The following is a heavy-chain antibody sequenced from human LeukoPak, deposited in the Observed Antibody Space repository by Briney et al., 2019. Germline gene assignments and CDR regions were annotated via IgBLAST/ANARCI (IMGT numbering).Heavy chain of an antibody. CDR3: ARYGDSSSSGFDY. CDR1: GYTFTGYY. D-gene: IGHD6-6*01. Sequence: ASMKVSCKASGYTFTGYYMHWVRQAPGQGLEWMGWISPNSGGTKNAQKFQGRVTMTRDTSISTAYMELSSLRSDDTAVYYCARYGDSSSSGFDYWGQGTLVTVSS. CDR2: ISPNSGGT. J-gene: IGHJ4*02. V-gene: IGHV1-2*02.